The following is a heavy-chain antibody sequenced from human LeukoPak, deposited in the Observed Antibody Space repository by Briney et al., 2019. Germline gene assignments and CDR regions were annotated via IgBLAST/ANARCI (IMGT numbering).Heavy chain of an antibody. CDR1: GVSISSYY. Sequence: SETLSLTCTVSGVSISSYYWSWIRQPPGKGLEWIGYIYYSGSTNYNPSLKSRVTISVDTSKNQFSLKLSSVTAADTAVYYCARLPIYGSGSYYHFDYWGQGTLVTVSS. V-gene: IGHV4-59*08. J-gene: IGHJ4*02. CDR2: IYYSGST. CDR3: ARLPIYGSGSYYHFDY. D-gene: IGHD3-10*01.